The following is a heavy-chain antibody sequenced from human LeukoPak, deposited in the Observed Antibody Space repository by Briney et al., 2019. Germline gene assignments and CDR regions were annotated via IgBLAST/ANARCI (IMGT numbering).Heavy chain of an antibody. Sequence: SETLSLTCTVSGGSISSGSYYWSWIRQPAGKGLEWIGRIYTSGSTNYNPSLKSRVTISVDTSKNQFSLKLSSVTAADTAVYYCARDSHLYSSSWYWFDPWGQGTLVTVSS. V-gene: IGHV4-61*02. CDR3: ARDSHLYSSSWYWFDP. CDR2: IYTSGST. CDR1: GGSISSGSYY. D-gene: IGHD6-13*01. J-gene: IGHJ5*02.